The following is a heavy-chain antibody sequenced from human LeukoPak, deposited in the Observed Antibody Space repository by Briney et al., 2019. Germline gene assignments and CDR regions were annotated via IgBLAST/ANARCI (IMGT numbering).Heavy chain of an antibody. D-gene: IGHD3-10*01. CDR1: GGSIRSGGDY. Sequence: SETLSLTCTVSGGSIRSGGDYWNWIRQHPERGLEWIGYIYYSGSTYYNPSLKSRVTISADGSKNQFSLRLSSVTAADTAVYYCARETYYYGSGSVHFDYWGQGTLVAVSS. V-gene: IGHV4-31*03. CDR2: IYYSGST. CDR3: ARETYYYGSGSVHFDY. J-gene: IGHJ4*02.